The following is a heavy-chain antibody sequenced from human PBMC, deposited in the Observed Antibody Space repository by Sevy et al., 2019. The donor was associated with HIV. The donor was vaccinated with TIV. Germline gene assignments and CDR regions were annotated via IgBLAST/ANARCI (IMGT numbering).Heavy chain of an antibody. CDR1: GGTFSSYA. D-gene: IGHD6-19*01. CDR3: ARVKLGSSGWYNWFDP. V-gene: IGHV1-69*13. J-gene: IGHJ5*02. CDR2: IIPIFGTA. Sequence: ASVKVSCKASGGTFSSYAINWVRQAPGQGLEWMGGIIPIFGTANYAQKFQGRVTITADESTSTAYMELSSLRSEDTAVYYCARVKLGSSGWYNWFDPWGQGTLVTVSS.